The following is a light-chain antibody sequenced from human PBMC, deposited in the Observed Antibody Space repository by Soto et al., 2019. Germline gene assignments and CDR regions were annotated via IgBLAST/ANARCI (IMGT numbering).Light chain of an antibody. J-gene: IGKJ2*01. V-gene: IGKV1-8*01. CDR3: QQYYSYPRT. Sequence: AIRMTQSPSSFSSSTGDRATITCRASQGISSNLAWYQQKPGKAPKLLIYAASTLESGVPSRFSGSGSGTDFTLTISCLQSEDFATYYCQQYYSYPRTFGQGTKLEIK. CDR1: QGISSN. CDR2: AAS.